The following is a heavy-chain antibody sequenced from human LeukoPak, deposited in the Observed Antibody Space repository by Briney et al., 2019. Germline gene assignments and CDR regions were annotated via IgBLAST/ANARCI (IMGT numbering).Heavy chain of an antibody. Sequence: SGPALLKPTQTLTLTFTFSGFSLSTSGMCVSWIRQPPGKALEWLALIDWDDDKYYSTSLKTRLTISKATSKNQVVLTMTNMDPVDTATYYCARMTQQLVYWYFDLWGRGTLVTVSS. CDR1: GFSLSTSGMC. J-gene: IGHJ2*01. V-gene: IGHV2-70*01. CDR2: IDWDDDK. D-gene: IGHD6-13*01. CDR3: ARMTQQLVYWYFDL.